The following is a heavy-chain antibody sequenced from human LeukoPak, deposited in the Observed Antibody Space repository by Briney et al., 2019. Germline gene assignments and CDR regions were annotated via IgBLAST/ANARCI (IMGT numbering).Heavy chain of an antibody. Sequence: SSETLSLTCTVSGGSISSGGYYWSWIRQHPGKGLKWIGYIYYSGSTYYNPSLKSRVTISVDRSKNQFSLKLSSVTAADTAVYYCARAREDGGARYYYDSSGLRFDYWGQGTLVTVSS. CDR1: GGSISSGGYY. D-gene: IGHD3-22*01. CDR2: IYYSGST. J-gene: IGHJ4*02. V-gene: IGHV4-31*03. CDR3: ARAREDGGARYYYDSSGLRFDY.